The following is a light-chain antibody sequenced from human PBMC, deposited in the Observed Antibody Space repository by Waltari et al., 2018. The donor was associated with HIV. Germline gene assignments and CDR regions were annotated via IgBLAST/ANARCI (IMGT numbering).Light chain of an antibody. CDR3: SSYTSSSTYV. J-gene: IGLJ1*01. V-gene: IGLV2-14*01. CDR1: SSDVGGYNY. Sequence: QSALTQPASVSGPPGQSITISCTGTSSDVGGYNYVSWYQKPPGKAPTPMIYEVNNRPSGVSNRFAGSKSGNTASLTISGLQAEDEADYSCSSYTSSSTYVFGTGTKVTVL. CDR2: EVN.